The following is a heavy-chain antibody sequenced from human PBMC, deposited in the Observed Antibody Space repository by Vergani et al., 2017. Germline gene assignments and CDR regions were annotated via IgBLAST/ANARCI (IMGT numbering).Heavy chain of an antibody. CDR2: ISGSGGST. Sequence: VQLVESGGGEVQPGRSLRLSCSAAGFPFSDYGVHWVRQAPGKGLEWVSAISGSGGSTYYADSVKGRFTISRDNSKNTLYLQMNSLRAEDTAVYYCAKETTVVTYDYWGQGTLVTVSS. CDR3: AKETTVVTYDY. V-gene: IGHV3-23*04. J-gene: IGHJ4*02. CDR1: GFPFSDYG. D-gene: IGHD4-23*01.